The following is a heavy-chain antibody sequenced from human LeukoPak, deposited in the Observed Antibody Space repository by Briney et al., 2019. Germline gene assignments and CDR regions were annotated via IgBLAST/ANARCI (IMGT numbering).Heavy chain of an antibody. D-gene: IGHD6-13*01. CDR3: AKDRRGTSNWFCGMDV. Sequence: GGSLRLSCAASGFTFSSYGMHWVRQAPGKGLEWVAFISYDGSNKYNADSVKGRFTISRDNSKNTLYLQMNSLRAEDTAVFYCAKDRRGTSNWFCGMDVWGQGTTLTVSS. V-gene: IGHV3-30*18. CDR1: GFTFSSYG. CDR2: ISYDGSNK. J-gene: IGHJ6*02.